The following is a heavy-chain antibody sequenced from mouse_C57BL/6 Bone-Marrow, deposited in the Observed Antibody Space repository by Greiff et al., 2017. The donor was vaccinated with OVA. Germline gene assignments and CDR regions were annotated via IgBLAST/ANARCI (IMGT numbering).Heavy chain of an antibody. Sequence: VQLQQPGAELVRPGTSVKLSCKASGYTFTNYWMHWVKQRPGQGLEWIGVIVPSDSYINYNQKFKGRATLAVDTSSSTAYMHLSSLTSEDSAVYYSARYGSRLYLHYWGQGTSLTVSS. D-gene: IGHD1-1*01. CDR3: ARYGSRLYLHY. CDR1: GYTFTNYW. CDR2: IVPSDSYI. V-gene: IGHV1-59*01. J-gene: IGHJ2*02.